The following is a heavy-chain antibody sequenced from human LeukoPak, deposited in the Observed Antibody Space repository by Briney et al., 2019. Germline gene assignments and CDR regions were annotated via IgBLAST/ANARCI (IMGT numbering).Heavy chain of an antibody. V-gene: IGHV3-21*01. CDR3: ARGSLSSGSHYSDY. CDR2: ISSGSHYI. J-gene: IGHJ4*02. CDR1: RFTFSGYT. Sequence: GGSLRLSCAASRFTFSGYTMNWVRQAPGKGLEWVSSISSGSHYIYYADSVKGRFTISRDNAKNSVSLQMNSLRAEDTAVYYCARGSLSSGSHYSDYRGQGTLVTVSS. D-gene: IGHD3-10*01.